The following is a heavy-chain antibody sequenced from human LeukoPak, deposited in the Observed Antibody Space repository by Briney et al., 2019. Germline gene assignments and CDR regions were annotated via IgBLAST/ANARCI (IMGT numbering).Heavy chain of an antibody. D-gene: IGHD6-19*01. CDR3: ARTQPGIAVAGTYDY. V-gene: IGHV4-59*01. CDR2: IYYSGST. J-gene: IGHJ4*02. CDR1: GGSISSYY. Sequence: PSETLSLTCTVSGGSISSYYWSWIRQPPGKGLEWIGYIYYSGSTNYNPSLKSRVTISVDTSKNQFSLKLGSVTAADTAVYYCARTQPGIAVAGTYDYWGQGTLVTVSS.